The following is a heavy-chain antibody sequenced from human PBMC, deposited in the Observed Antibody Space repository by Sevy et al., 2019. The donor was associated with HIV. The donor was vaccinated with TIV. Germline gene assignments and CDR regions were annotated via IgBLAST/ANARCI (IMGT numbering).Heavy chain of an antibody. CDR3: ARLVGSSGYPDAFDT. CDR2: IYPGDSDT. Sequence: GESLKISCKGSGYSFTSYWIGWVRQMPGKGLEWMGIIYPGDSDTRSSPSFQGQVTISADKSISTAYLQWSSLKASDTAMYYCARLVGSSGYPDAFDTWGQRTMVTVSS. J-gene: IGHJ3*02. V-gene: IGHV5-51*01. D-gene: IGHD3-22*01. CDR1: GYSFTSYW.